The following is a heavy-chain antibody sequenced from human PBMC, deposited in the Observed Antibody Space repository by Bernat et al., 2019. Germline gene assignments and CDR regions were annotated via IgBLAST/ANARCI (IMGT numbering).Heavy chain of an antibody. CDR2: IFSNDEK. Sequence: QVTLKESGPVLVKPTETLTLTCTVSGFSLSNARMGVCWIRQSPGKALEWLAHIFSNDEKSYSTSLKSRLTISKDTSKSQVDVTMTDVDPGDTATYYCAWGNSYLDAFDIWGRGTVVTVSS. D-gene: IGHD6-13*01. CDR1: GFSLSNARMG. V-gene: IGHV2-26*01. J-gene: IGHJ3*02. CDR3: AWGNSYLDAFDI.